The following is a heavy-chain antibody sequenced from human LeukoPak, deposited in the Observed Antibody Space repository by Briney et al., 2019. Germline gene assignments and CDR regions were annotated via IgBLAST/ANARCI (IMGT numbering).Heavy chain of an antibody. V-gene: IGHV4-61*02. Sequence: SQTLSLTCTVSGGSISSGSYYWSWIRQPAGKGLEWIGRIYTSGSTNYNPSLKSRVTISVDTSKNQFSLKLSSVTAADTAVYYCARGGTGTTGGLFSHYYYYYYMDVWGKGTTVTVSS. D-gene: IGHD1-7*01. J-gene: IGHJ6*03. CDR3: ARGGTGTTGGLFSHYYYYYYMDV. CDR2: IYTSGST. CDR1: GGSISSGSYY.